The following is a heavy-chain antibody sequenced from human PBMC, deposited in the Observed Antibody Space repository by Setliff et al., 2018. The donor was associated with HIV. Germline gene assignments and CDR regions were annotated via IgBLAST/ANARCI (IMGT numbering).Heavy chain of an antibody. CDR3: TRLAGGYADY. Sequence: PSETLSLTCTVSGGSISSGGYYWSWIRQHPGKGLEWIGNIHSSGSTNYNPSLKSRVTITVATSKNQFSLKMSSVTAADTAVYYCTRLAGGYADYWGQGTLVTVSS. J-gene: IGHJ4*02. CDR1: GGSISSGGYY. D-gene: IGHD5-12*01. CDR2: IHSSGST. V-gene: IGHV4-61*08.